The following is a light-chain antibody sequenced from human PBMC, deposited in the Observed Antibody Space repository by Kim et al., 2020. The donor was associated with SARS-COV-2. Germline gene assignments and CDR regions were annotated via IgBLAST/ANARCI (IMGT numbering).Light chain of an antibody. CDR3: SSITSSSTGV. Sequence: QSDLTQPASVSGSPGQSITISCTGTSSDIGGYNYVSWYQQHPGKAPKLMIYDVSKRSSGVSNRFSGSKSGNTASLTISGLQAEDEADYYCSSITSSSTGVFGGGTQLTVL. V-gene: IGLV2-14*01. CDR1: SSDIGGYNY. CDR2: DVS. J-gene: IGLJ2*01.